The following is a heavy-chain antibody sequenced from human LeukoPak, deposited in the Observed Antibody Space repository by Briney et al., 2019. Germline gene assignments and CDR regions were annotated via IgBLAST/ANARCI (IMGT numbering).Heavy chain of an antibody. CDR3: ATDYYDSSGYYTGTY. CDR1: GFSFSDSV. Sequence: GGSLRLSCVASGFSFSDSVIHWVRQAPGKGLEWVANIKKEGSEKYYVDSVKGRFTISRDNAKNSLYLQMNSLRADDTAVYYCATDYYDSSGYYTGTYWGQGTLVTVSS. V-gene: IGHV3-7*03. J-gene: IGHJ4*02. CDR2: IKKEGSEK. D-gene: IGHD3-22*01.